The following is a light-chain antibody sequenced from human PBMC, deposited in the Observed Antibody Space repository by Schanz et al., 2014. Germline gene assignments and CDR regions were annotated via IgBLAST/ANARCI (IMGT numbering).Light chain of an antibody. Sequence: QSALTQPRSVSGSPGQSVTISCTGSSSDVGGYNSVSWHQQHPGKAPKVMIYDVTKRPSGVPDRFSGSKSGNTASLTISGLQAEDEADYYCCSYAGSNNLVFGGGTKLTVL. J-gene: IGLJ3*02. V-gene: IGLV2-11*01. CDR3: CSYAGSNNLV. CDR1: SSDVGGYNS. CDR2: DVT.